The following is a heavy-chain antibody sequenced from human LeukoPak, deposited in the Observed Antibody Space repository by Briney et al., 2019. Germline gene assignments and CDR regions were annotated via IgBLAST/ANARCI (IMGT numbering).Heavy chain of an antibody. J-gene: IGHJ4*02. CDR2: IYPGDSDT. V-gene: IGHV5-51*01. Sequence: GESLKISCKGSGYSFTSYWIGWVRQMPGKGLECMGIIYPGDSDTTYSPSFQGQVTISADKSISTAYLQWSSLKASDTAMYYCATAVAATHLDYWGQGTLVTVSS. CDR1: GYSFTSYW. CDR3: ATAVAATHLDY. D-gene: IGHD2-15*01.